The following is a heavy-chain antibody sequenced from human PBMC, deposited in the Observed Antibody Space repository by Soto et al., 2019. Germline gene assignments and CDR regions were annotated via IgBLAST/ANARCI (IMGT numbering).Heavy chain of an antibody. CDR3: AKESDYDILTGYPDYFDY. CDR1: GFTFSSYA. CDR2: ISGSGGST. V-gene: IGHV3-23*01. D-gene: IGHD3-9*01. Sequence: PGGSLRLSCAASGFTFSSYAMSWVRQAPGKGLEWVSAISGSGGSTYYADSVKGRFTISRDNSKNTLYLQMNSLRAEDTAVYYCAKESDYDILTGYPDYFDYWGQGTLVTVSS. J-gene: IGHJ4*02.